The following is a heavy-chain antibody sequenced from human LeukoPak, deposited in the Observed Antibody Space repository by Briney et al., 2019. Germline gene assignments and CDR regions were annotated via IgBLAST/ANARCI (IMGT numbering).Heavy chain of an antibody. CDR3: ARVVNGYNFDYFDY. Sequence: SETLSLTCTVSGVSISSSNSYWGWIRQPPGKGLEWIGEINHSGSTNYNPSLKSRVTISVDTSKNQFSLKLSSVTAADTAVYYCARVVNGYNFDYFDYWGQGTLVTVSS. CDR2: INHSGST. CDR1: GVSISSSNSY. D-gene: IGHD5-24*01. J-gene: IGHJ4*02. V-gene: IGHV4-39*07.